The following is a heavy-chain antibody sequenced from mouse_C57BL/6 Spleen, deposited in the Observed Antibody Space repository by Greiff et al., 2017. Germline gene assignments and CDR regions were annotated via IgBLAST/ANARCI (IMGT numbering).Heavy chain of an antibody. CDR2: LLPGSGST. CDR1: GYTFTGYW. Sequence: QVQLQQSGAELMKPGASVKLSCKATGYTFTGYWIEWVKQRPGHGLEWIGELLPGSGSTNYNEKFTGKATFTADTSSNTAYMQLSSRTTEDSAIDYCARGRTTVEAPYYCDYGGQGTTLTVSS. J-gene: IGHJ2*01. V-gene: IGHV1-9*01. D-gene: IGHD1-1*01. CDR3: ARGRTTVEAPYYCDY.